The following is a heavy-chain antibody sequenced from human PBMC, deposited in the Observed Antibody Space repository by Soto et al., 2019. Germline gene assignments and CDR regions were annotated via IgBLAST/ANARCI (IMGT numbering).Heavy chain of an antibody. CDR1: GYTFVAFD. V-gene: IGHV1-8*01. Sequence: QVQLVQSGAEVKKPGASVKVSCKASGYTFVAFDIAWVRQASGQGLEWVGWVKPDAGDTAYKREFQGRLSMTRDTSINTVYMELSSLTPDDTAMYFGVRQAGGASTPGDDYWGQGTLVTVSP. J-gene: IGHJ4*02. CDR3: VRQAGGASTPGDDY. D-gene: IGHD2-15*01. CDR2: VKPDAGDT.